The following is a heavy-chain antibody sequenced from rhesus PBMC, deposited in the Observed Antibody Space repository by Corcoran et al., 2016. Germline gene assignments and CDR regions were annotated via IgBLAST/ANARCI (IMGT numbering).Heavy chain of an antibody. Sequence: EVQLVESGGGLVQPGGSLRLSCAAPGFTFSNYGMYWFRQAPGQGLEWISTISSGGDSTYYADSVKGRFTSARDNSKNILSLQMNSLRAEDTAVYYCAKVPYCTGSGCYADYWGQGVLVTVSS. CDR1: GFTFSNYG. V-gene: IGHV3S25*01. CDR3: AKVPYCTGSGCYADY. D-gene: IGHD2-21*01. J-gene: IGHJ4*01. CDR2: ISSGGDST.